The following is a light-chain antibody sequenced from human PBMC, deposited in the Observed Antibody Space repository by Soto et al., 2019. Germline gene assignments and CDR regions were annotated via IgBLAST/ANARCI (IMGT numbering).Light chain of an antibody. CDR2: GAS. CDR1: QSISSSY. CDR3: QQYSSLRPEFT. J-gene: IGKJ3*01. V-gene: IGKV3-20*01. Sequence: EIVLTQSPGTLSLSPGERATLSCRASQSISSSYLAWYQQRPGQAPRLLIFGASYSATGIPDRFSGSGSGTDFTLTISRLEPEDFAVYFCQQYSSLRPEFTFGPGTRVDSK.